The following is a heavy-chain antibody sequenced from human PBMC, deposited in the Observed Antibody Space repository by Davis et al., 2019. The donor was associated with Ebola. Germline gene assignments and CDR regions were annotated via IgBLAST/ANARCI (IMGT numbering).Heavy chain of an antibody. CDR1: GFTFSSYW. V-gene: IGHV3-7*03. Sequence: PGESLKISCAASGFTFSSYWMSWVRQAPGKGLEWVANIKQDGSEKYYVDSVKGRFTISRDNAKNSLYLQMNSPRAEDTAVYYCARARHSSTWFLGDFDYWGQGTLVTVSS. CDR3: ARARHSSTWFLGDFDY. J-gene: IGHJ4*02. CDR2: IKQDGSEK. D-gene: IGHD6-13*01.